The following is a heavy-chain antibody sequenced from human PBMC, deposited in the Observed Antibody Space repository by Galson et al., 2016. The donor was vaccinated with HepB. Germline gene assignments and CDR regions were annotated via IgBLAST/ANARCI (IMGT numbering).Heavy chain of an antibody. CDR1: GDSISTTNHY. J-gene: IGHJ1*01. CDR3: ARNPHVAGIPGGFKN. CDR2: IYRDGYT. D-gene: IGHD2-21*01. Sequence: TLSLTCTVSGDSISTTNHYWNWIRQPAGKGLEWIGRIYRDGYTDYNPPLRSRVTISVDTSKNQFPLNLGSVTAADTAIYYCARNPHVAGIPGGFKNWGQGTLVTVSS. V-gene: IGHV4-61*02.